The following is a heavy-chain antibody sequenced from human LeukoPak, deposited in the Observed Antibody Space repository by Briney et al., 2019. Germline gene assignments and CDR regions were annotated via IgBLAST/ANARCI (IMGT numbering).Heavy chain of an antibody. J-gene: IGHJ2*01. CDR3: ARRWGPHCSSISCYWRDWYFDL. CDR2: IIPIFGPP. V-gene: IGHV1-69*13. Sequence: ASVKVSCKASGGSFRHYGLSWVRQASGQGLEWMGLIIPIFGPPDYAQKFQGRVTITADESTSTAYMELSSLRSEDTAVYYCARRWGPHCSSISCYWRDWYFDLWGRGTLVTVSS. CDR1: GGSFRHYG. D-gene: IGHD2-2*01.